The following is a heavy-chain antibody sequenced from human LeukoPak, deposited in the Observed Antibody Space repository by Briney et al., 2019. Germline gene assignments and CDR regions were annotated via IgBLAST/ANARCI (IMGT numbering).Heavy chain of an antibody. J-gene: IGHJ4*02. D-gene: IGHD3-10*01. V-gene: IGHV4-30-2*01. CDR1: GGSISSGGYS. CDR2: IYHSGST. CDR3: ARGSPVLLWFGTPRGGYYFDY. Sequence: SQTLSLTCAVSGGSISSGGYSWSWIRQPPGKGLEWIGYIYHSGSTYYNPSLESRVTISVDRSKNQFSLKLSSVTAADTAVYYCARGSPVLLWFGTPRGGYYFDYWGQGTLVTVSS.